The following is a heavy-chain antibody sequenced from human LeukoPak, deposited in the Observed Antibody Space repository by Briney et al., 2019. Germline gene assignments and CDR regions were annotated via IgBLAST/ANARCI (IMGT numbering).Heavy chain of an antibody. CDR2: MKDDGNEI. V-gene: IGHV3-7*01. J-gene: IGHJ4*02. CDR3: ARNRATNDY. CDR1: GFTFKNYR. D-gene: IGHD1-26*01. Sequence: GVSLRLSCTASGFTFKNYRMTWVRQAPGKGLEWVASMKDDGNEIQYVDSVKGRFTISRDNAKNSLYLQMNNLRAEDTAVYYCARNRATNDYWGQGTLVTVSS.